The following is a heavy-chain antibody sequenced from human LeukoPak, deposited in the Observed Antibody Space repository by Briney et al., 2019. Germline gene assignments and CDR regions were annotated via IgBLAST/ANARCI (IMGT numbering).Heavy chain of an antibody. CDR1: GFTFSSFW. V-gene: IGHV3-7*04. J-gene: IGHJ3*02. CDR3: ARDMRGDGFDI. CDR2: IRQDGSEK. D-gene: IGHD2-2*01. Sequence: GSLRLSCAASGFTFSSFWMTWVRQAPGKGLEWVANIRQDGSEKYYVDSVEGRFTISRDNAKKSLFLQMNSLRVEDTAVYYCARDMRGDGFDIWGQGTMVTVSS.